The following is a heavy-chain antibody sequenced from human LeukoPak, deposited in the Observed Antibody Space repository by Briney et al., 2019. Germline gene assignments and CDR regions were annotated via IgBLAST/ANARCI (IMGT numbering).Heavy chain of an antibody. D-gene: IGHD3-22*01. V-gene: IGHV4-59*01. J-gene: IGHJ4*02. CDR1: GGSISNYY. Sequence: SETLSLTCTVSGGSISNYYWSWIRQPPGKGLEWIGYIYYSGSTKYNPSLKSRVTISVDTSNNQFSLRLSSVTAADTAVYYCARENSYYDSSGYYYGSGYFDFWGQGTLVTVSS. CDR3: ARENSYYDSSGYYYGSGYFDF. CDR2: IYYSGST.